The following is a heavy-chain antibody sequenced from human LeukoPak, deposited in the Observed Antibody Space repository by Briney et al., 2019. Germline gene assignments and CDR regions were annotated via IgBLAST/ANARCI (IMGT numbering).Heavy chain of an antibody. V-gene: IGHV3-30*18. CDR3: AKDSVWFGDLLGGMDV. D-gene: IGHD3-10*01. CDR2: ISYDGNDK. J-gene: IGHJ6*02. Sequence: GGSLRLSCVASGFTFSKYGMHWVRQAPGKGLEWVAVISYDGNDKYYADSVKGRFTISRDISKNTLYLQMNTLRTEDTAVYYRAKDSVWFGDLLGGMDVWGQGTTVTVSS. CDR1: GFTFSKYG.